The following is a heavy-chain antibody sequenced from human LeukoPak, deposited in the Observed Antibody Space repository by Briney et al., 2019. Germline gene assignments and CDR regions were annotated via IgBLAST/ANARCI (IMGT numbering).Heavy chain of an antibody. D-gene: IGHD3-10*01. V-gene: IGHV3-23*01. J-gene: IGHJ4*02. CDR3: AKDHDGSGQNYFDH. CDR2: ISNSGGSI. CDR1: GFTFSNYG. Sequence: GGSLRLSCAASGFTFSNYGMSWVRQAPGKGLEWVSGISNSGGSIYYADSVKGRFTISRDNSRNTLYLQMNSLRAEDEDTAVYYCAKDHDGSGQNYFDHWGQGTLVTVSS.